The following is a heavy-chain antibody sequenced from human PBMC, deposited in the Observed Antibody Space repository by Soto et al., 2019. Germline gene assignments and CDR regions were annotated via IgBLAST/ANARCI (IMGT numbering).Heavy chain of an antibody. CDR1: GGSISSYY. Sequence: QVQLQESGPGLVKPSETLSLTCTVSGGSISSYYWSWIRQPAGKGLEWIGRIYTSGSTNYNPSLKSRVTVSVDTSKNQFSLKLSSVTAADTAVYYCARIYYYDSSGYHYNWFDPWGQVTLVTVSS. CDR2: IYTSGST. J-gene: IGHJ5*02. D-gene: IGHD3-22*01. V-gene: IGHV4-4*07. CDR3: ARIYYYDSSGYHYNWFDP.